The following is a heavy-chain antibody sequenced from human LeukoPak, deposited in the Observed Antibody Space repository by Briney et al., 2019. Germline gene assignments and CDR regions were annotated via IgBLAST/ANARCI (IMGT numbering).Heavy chain of an antibody. CDR2: INPTSGGT. V-gene: IGHV1-2*02. J-gene: IGHJ4*02. CDR3: ARPRLGYCSGGACYASDY. D-gene: IGHD2-15*01. Sequence: ASVKVSCKVSGYNFPGYYMHWVRQAPGQGLEWMGWINPTSGGTSYAQKFQGRVTMTRDTSISTAYMELSSLRSDDTAVYYCARPRLGYCSGGACYASDYWGQGTLVTVSS. CDR1: GYNFPGYY.